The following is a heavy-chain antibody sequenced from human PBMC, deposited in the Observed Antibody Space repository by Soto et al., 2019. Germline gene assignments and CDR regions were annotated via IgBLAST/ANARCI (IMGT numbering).Heavy chain of an antibody. Sequence: QVQLQQWGAGLLKPSETLSLTCAVYGGSFSGYYWSWIRQPPGKGLEWIGEINHSGSTNYNPSLQSRVTISVDTSRNQFSLKRSSVTAADTAVYYGARERVLGFGEFLYNWFDPWGQGTLVTVSS. CDR3: ARERVLGFGEFLYNWFDP. CDR2: INHSGST. D-gene: IGHD3-10*01. V-gene: IGHV4-34*01. CDR1: GGSFSGYY. J-gene: IGHJ5*02.